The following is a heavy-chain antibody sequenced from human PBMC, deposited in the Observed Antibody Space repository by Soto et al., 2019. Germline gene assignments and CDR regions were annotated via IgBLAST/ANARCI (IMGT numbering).Heavy chain of an antibody. D-gene: IGHD6-13*01. Sequence: QVQLQESGPGLVKPSGTLSLTCAVSGGSISSSNRWSWVRQPPGKGLEWIGEIYHSGSTNYNPSLKSRVTISVHKSKNQLSLKLSSVTAADTAVYYCAGIAAAGTRFDYWGQGTLVTVSS. CDR1: GGSISSSNR. J-gene: IGHJ4*02. V-gene: IGHV4-4*02. CDR2: IYHSGST. CDR3: AGIAAAGTRFDY.